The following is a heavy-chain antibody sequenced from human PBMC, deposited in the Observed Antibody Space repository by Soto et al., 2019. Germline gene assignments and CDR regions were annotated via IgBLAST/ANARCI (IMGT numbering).Heavy chain of an antibody. Sequence: GASVKVSCKASGGTFSSYAISWVLQAPGQGLEWMGGIIPIFGTANYAQKFQGRVTITADESTSTAYMELSSLRSEDTAVYYCARARPMVRGVIIATPTFDYWGQGTLVTVSS. V-gene: IGHV1-69*13. CDR1: GGTFSSYA. J-gene: IGHJ4*02. CDR3: ARARPMVRGVIIATPTFDY. D-gene: IGHD3-10*01. CDR2: IIPIFGTA.